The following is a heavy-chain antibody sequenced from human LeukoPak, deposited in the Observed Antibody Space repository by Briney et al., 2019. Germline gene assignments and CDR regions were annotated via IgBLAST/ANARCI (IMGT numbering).Heavy chain of an antibody. J-gene: IGHJ4*02. Sequence: GGSLRLSCAASGFTFNNFAMSWVRQAPGKGLEWVSTISGSGGSTFYADSVKGRFPISRDNSKNTLFLQMNSLRVEDTAIYYCAKAGSRGWFFSGGDYWGQGSLVTVSS. D-gene: IGHD6-19*01. CDR2: ISGSGGST. CDR1: GFTFNNFA. CDR3: AKAGSRGWFFSGGDY. V-gene: IGHV3-23*01.